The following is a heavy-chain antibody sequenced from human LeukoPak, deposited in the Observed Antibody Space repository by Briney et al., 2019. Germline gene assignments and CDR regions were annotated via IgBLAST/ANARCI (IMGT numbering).Heavy chain of an antibody. V-gene: IGHV1-8*02. CDR3: ARVRWLRLGVNEYYYHMDV. D-gene: IGHD5-12*01. Sequence: ASVKVSCKASGYTFTTDDINWVRQATGQGLEWMGWINPTSGKTSYAQKFQGRVSITSDTSTTTAQMELSSLGSEDTAVYYCARVRWLRLGVNEYYYHMDVWGKGTTVTVSS. J-gene: IGHJ6*03. CDR1: GYTFTTDD. CDR2: INPTSGKT.